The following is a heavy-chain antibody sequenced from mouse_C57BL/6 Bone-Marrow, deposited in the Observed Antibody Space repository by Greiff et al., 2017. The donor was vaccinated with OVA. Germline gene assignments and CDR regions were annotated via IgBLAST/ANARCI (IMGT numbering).Heavy chain of an antibody. D-gene: IGHD2-2*01. V-gene: IGHV5-2*01. Sequence: EVQLVESGGGLVQPGESLKLSCESNEYEFPSHDMSWVRKTPEKRLELVAAINSDGGRTYYQDTMERRFIISRDNTKKTLYLQMISLRSEDTALYYCARHSYGYAGIRYYAMDYWGQGTSVTVSS. J-gene: IGHJ4*01. CDR3: ARHSYGYAGIRYYAMDY. CDR2: INSDGGRT. CDR1: EYEFPSHD.